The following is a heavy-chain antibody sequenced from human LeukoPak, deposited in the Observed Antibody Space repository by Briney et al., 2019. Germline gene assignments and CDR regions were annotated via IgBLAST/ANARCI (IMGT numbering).Heavy chain of an antibody. D-gene: IGHD3-10*01. V-gene: IGHV4-34*01. CDR1: GGSFSGYY. CDR2: INHSGST. CDR3: ARANRRGAFDY. Sequence: SETLSLTCAVYGGSFSGYYWSWIRQPPGKGLEWIGEINHSGSTNYNPSLKSRVTISVDTSKNQFSLKLSSVTAADTAVYYCARANRRGAFDYWGQGTLVTVSS. J-gene: IGHJ4*02.